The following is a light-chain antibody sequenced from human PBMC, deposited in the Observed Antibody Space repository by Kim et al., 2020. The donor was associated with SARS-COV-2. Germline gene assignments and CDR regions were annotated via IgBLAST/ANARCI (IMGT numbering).Light chain of an antibody. CDR3: AALDDSLSGYV. Sequence: ELTQPPSASGTPGQRVTISCSGSSSNIGSNYVYWYQQLPGTAPKLLIYRNNQRPSGVPDRFSGSKSGTSASLAISGLRSEDEADYYCAALDDSLSGYVFGTGTKVTVL. J-gene: IGLJ1*01. CDR1: SSNIGSNY. V-gene: IGLV1-47*01. CDR2: RNN.